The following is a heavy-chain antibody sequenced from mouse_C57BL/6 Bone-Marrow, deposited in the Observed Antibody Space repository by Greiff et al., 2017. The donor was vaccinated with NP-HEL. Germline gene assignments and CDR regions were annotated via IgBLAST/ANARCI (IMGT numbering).Heavy chain of an antibody. D-gene: IGHD1-1*01. Sequence: VQLQQSGAELVRPGASVKLSCTASGFNIKDDYMHWVKQRPEQGLEWIGWIDPENGDTEYASKFQGKATITADTSSNTAYLQLSSLTSEDTAVYYCTYYYGSSYGYWGQGTTLTVSS. CDR1: GFNIKDDY. V-gene: IGHV14-4*01. CDR2: IDPENGDT. CDR3: TYYYGSSYGY. J-gene: IGHJ2*01.